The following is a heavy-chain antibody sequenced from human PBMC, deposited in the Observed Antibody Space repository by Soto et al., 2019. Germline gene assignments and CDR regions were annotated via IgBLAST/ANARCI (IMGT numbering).Heavy chain of an antibody. CDR2: IIPIFGTA. J-gene: IGHJ6*02. Sequence: SVKVSCKASGGAFSSYAISWVRQAPGQGLEWMGGIIPIFGTANYAQKFQGRVTITADESTSTAYMELSSLRSEDTAVYYCARDDPPGLIAARGSPEIMDVRGQGTTVTVSS. CDR3: ARDDPPGLIAARGSPEIMDV. D-gene: IGHD6-6*01. V-gene: IGHV1-69*13. CDR1: GGAFSSYA.